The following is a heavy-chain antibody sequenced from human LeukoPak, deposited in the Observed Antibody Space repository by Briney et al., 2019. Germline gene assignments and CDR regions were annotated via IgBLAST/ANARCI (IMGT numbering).Heavy chain of an antibody. Sequence: SETLSLTCAVYGGSFSGYYWSWIRQPPGKGLEWIGEINHSGSTNYNPSLKSRVTISVDTSKNQFSLKLSSVTAADTAVYYCARGSRDDYGDYRDFDYWGQGTLVTVSS. CDR3: ARGSRDDYGDYRDFDY. CDR1: GGSFSGYY. D-gene: IGHD4-17*01. CDR2: INHSGST. J-gene: IGHJ4*02. V-gene: IGHV4-34*01.